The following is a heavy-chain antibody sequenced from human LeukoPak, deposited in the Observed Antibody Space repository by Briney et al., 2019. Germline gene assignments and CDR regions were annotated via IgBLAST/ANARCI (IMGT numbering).Heavy chain of an antibody. CDR3: ARASSVAAFDY. CDR1: GFTFTNYA. D-gene: IGHD3-22*01. J-gene: IGHJ4*02. CDR2: IYSGGST. Sequence: GGSLRLSCEASGFTFTNYAMAWVRQGPGKGLEWVSVIYSGGSTYYADSVKGRFTISRDNSKNTLYLQMNSLRAEDTAVYYCARASSVAAFDYWGQGTLVTVSS. V-gene: IGHV3-53*01.